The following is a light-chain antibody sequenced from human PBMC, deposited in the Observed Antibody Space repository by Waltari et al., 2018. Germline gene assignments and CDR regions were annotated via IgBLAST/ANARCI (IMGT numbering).Light chain of an antibody. Sequence: QSILTQPPSASGTPGRTVTISCSGSNSNVGANSVCWYQQLPGTAPKLHIFGNNQRPSGVPDRFSGSKSGTSASLAIRGLRSEDEADYYCATWDDRLTAVFGGGTKLTVL. V-gene: IGLV1-47*01. CDR2: GNN. CDR1: NSNVGANS. J-gene: IGLJ2*01. CDR3: ATWDDRLTAV.